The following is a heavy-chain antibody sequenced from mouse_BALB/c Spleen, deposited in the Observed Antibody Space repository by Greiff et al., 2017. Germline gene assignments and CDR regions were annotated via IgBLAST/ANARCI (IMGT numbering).Heavy chain of an antibody. V-gene: IGHV1-7*01. D-gene: IGHD1-1*01. J-gene: IGHJ2*01. Sequence: VQLQQSGAELAKPGASVKMSCKASGYTFTSYWMHWVKQRPGQGLEWIGYINPSTGYTEYNQKFKDKATLTADKSSSTAYMQLSSLTSEDSAVYYCARGHYYGSYYFDYWGQGTTLTVSS. CDR3: ARGHYYGSYYFDY. CDR2: INPSTGYT. CDR1: GYTFTSYW.